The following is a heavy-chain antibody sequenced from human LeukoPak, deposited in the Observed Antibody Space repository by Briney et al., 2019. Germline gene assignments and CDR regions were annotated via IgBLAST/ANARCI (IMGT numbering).Heavy chain of an antibody. CDR2: INPGSTST. CDR1: GFTFSSYS. J-gene: IGHJ4*02. Sequence: GGSLRLSCAASGFTFSSYSMNWVRQAPGKGLEWVSFINPGSTSTYYSDSVRGRFAISRDDAKNSLYLQMNSLRGEDTAVYYCTGSRPVGGITFDNWGQGTLVTVSS. CDR3: TGSRPVGGITFDN. V-gene: IGHV3-48*04. D-gene: IGHD3-16*01.